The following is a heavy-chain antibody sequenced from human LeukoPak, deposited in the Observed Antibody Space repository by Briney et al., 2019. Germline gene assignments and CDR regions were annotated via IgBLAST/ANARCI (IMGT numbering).Heavy chain of an antibody. J-gene: IGHJ6*02. V-gene: IGHV3-21*01. CDR1: GFTFSSYS. Sequence: GGSLRLSCAASGFTFSSYSMNWVRQAPGKGLEWVSSISSSSSYIYYADSVKGRFTISRDNAKNSLYLQMNSLRAEDTAVYYCASGWVKYYDFWSAHEGTPYGMDVWGQGTTVTVSS. CDR3: ASGWVKYYDFWSAHEGTPYGMDV. D-gene: IGHD3-3*01. CDR2: ISSSSSYI.